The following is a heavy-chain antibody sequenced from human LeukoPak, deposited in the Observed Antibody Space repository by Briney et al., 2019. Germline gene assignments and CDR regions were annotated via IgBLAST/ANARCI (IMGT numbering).Heavy chain of an antibody. CDR2: IIPIFGTA. Sequence: ASVKVSCKASGGTFSSYAISWVRQAPGQGLEWMGGIIPIFGTANYAQKFQGRVTITADESTSTAYMELSSLRSEDTAVYYCARDALEWLLSDYWGQGTLVTVSS. J-gene: IGHJ4*02. CDR3: ARDALEWLLSDY. V-gene: IGHV1-69*13. D-gene: IGHD3-3*01. CDR1: GGTFSSYA.